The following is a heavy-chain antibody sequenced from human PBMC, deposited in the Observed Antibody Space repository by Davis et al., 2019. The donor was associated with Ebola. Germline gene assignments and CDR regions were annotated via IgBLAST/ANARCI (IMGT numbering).Heavy chain of an antibody. CDR2: IYYSGST. V-gene: IGHV4-39*07. Sequence: PSETLSLTCTVSGGSISSSSYYWGWIRQPPGKGLEWIGSIYYSGSTYYNPSLKSRVTISVDTSKNQFSLKLSSVTAADTAVYYCASERYCSSTSCYTGDDYWGQGTLVTVSS. D-gene: IGHD2-2*02. CDR3: ASERYCSSTSCYTGDDY. J-gene: IGHJ4*02. CDR1: GGSISSSSYY.